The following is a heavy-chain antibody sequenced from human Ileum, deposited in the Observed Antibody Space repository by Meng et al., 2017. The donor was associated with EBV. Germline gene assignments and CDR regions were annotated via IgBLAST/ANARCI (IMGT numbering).Heavy chain of an antibody. CDR3: ARESGRGYSSDY. D-gene: IGHD5-18*01. Sequence: QVHLLQPGAEVKKPWSSVKVSCKASGGTFRNSAISWVRQAPGQGLEWMGGIIPMFGAPDYAQRFQDRVTITADESTSTVYMELNSLRSEDTAVYYCARESGRGYSSDYWGQGTLVTVSS. CDR1: GGTFRNSA. CDR2: IIPMFGAP. V-gene: IGHV1-69*01. J-gene: IGHJ4*02.